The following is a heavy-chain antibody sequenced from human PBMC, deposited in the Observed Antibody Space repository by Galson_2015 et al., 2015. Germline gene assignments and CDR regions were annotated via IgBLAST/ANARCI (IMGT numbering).Heavy chain of an antibody. V-gene: IGHV1-69*13. CDR1: GGTLRNYA. CDR2: IIPIFATT. Sequence: SVKVSCKASGGTLRNYAISWVRQAPGQGLEWMGGIIPIFATTNYAQNFQGRVTITADESTNTAYMELSSLRSEDTAVYYCASHRIVGGSYQHMYWYLDLWGRGALITVSS. J-gene: IGHJ2*01. D-gene: IGHD1-26*01. CDR3: ASHRIVGGSYQHMYWYLDL.